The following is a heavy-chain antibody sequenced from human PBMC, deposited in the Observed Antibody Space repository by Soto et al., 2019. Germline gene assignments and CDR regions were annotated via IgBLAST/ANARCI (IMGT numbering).Heavy chain of an antibody. D-gene: IGHD2-21*02. CDR1: GYTFSMHV. CDR2: VSGGNGNT. V-gene: IGHV1-3*01. Sequence: QVQLVQSGAEVKEPGASVKVSCKGSGYTFSMHVMHWVRQAPGQRLEWMGWVSGGNGNTEYSQKFQDRVTITRDTSATTVYLELSRLRSEDEAVYYCARDSGVRGPSGDLDYWGQGTLVTVSS. J-gene: IGHJ4*02. CDR3: ARDSGVRGPSGDLDY.